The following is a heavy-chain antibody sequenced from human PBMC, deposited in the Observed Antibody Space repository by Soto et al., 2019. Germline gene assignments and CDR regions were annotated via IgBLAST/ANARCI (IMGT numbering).Heavy chain of an antibody. V-gene: IGHV5-51*01. J-gene: IGHJ5*02. CDR2: VYPGDSET. D-gene: IGHD2-2*02. CDR3: ARRRKYPNWLDP. Sequence: GESLKISCNGSGYNFRSHWIAWVRQKPGKGLEWMGIVYPGDSETRYSPSFHGQVTISADKSSSTAYLQWSSLKPSDTGMYYCARRRKYPNWLDPWGQGTLVTVSS. CDR1: GYNFRSHW.